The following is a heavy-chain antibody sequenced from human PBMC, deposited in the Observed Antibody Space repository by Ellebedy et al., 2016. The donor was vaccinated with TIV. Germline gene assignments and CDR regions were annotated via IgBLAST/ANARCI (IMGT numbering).Heavy chain of an antibody. J-gene: IGHJ4*02. V-gene: IGHV1-46*01. CDR3: ARDPEGAYYYGSAKFDY. Sequence: ASVKVSCXASGYTFTSYYLHWVRQAPGQRLEWMGIINPSDGDTRYAQKFQGRVTITRDTSASTVYVEMSSLRSEDTAVFYCARDPEGAYYYGSAKFDYWGQGTLVTVSS. CDR2: INPSDGDT. CDR1: GYTFTSYY. D-gene: IGHD3-10*01.